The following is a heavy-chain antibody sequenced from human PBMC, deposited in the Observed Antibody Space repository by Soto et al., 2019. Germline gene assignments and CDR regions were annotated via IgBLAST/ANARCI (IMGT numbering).Heavy chain of an antibody. CDR2: IIPIFGTA. D-gene: IGHD6-6*01. CDR3: ATHSSSSRAFDY. J-gene: IGHJ4*02. V-gene: IGHV1-69*13. CDR1: GFTFSTNY. Sequence: SVRVSCTASGFTFSTNYIHWVRRAPGQGLEWMGGIIPIFGTANYAQKFQGRVTITADESTSTAYMELSSLRSEDTAVYYCATHSSSSRAFDYWGQGTLVTVSS.